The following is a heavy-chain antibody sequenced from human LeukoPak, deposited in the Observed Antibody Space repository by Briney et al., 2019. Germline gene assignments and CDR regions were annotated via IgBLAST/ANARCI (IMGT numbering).Heavy chain of an antibody. CDR1: GFTFSSYW. Sequence: PGGSLRLSCAASGFTFSSYWMHWVRQAPGKGLVWVSRINSDGSSTSYADSVKGRFTISRDNAKNTLYLQMNSLRAEDTAVYYCARSPDYYDSSGEEDAFDIWGQGTMVTVSS. J-gene: IGHJ3*02. V-gene: IGHV3-74*01. CDR3: ARSPDYYDSSGEEDAFDI. CDR2: INSDGSST. D-gene: IGHD3-22*01.